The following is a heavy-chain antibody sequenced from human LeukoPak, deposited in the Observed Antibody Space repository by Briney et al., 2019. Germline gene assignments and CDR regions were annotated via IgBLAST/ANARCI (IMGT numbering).Heavy chain of an antibody. J-gene: IGHJ4*02. CDR1: GYTFTSYG. CDR2: ISAYNGNT. Sequence: GSVSVSCTASGYTFTSYGISWVRQAPGQGLEWMGWISAYNGNTNYAEKLQGRVTITTDTSTSPAYMELTSLRSDDTAVYYCASGHEDPVSDYWGQGTLVTVSS. V-gene: IGHV1-18*01. CDR3: ASGHEDPVSDY. D-gene: IGHD2-15*01.